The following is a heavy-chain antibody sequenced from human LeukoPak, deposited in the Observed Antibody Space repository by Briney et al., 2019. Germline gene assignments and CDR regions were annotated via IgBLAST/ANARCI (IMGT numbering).Heavy chain of an antibody. CDR3: AKFPHFVWGPYPYFDY. CDR2: ISGSGGST. Sequence: GGSLRLSCAASGFTFSSYAMSWVRQAPGKGLEWVSAISGSGGSTYYADSVKGRFTISRDNSKNTLYLQMNGLRAEDTAVYYCAKFPHFVWGPYPYFDYWGQGTLVTVSS. D-gene: IGHD3-16*01. V-gene: IGHV3-23*01. J-gene: IGHJ4*02. CDR1: GFTFSSYA.